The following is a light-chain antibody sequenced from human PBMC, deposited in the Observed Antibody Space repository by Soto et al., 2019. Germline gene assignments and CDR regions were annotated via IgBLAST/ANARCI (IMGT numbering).Light chain of an antibody. CDR2: DAS. V-gene: IGKV3-15*01. Sequence: EIVMTQSPATLSVSPGERVTLSCRASQNVNSKLAWYQQKPGQAPRLLIYDASTRATGIPARFSGSGSGTEYTLIISSLQSEDFAVYSCQQYSNWPVTFGGGTKVEIK. CDR3: QQYSNWPVT. J-gene: IGKJ4*01. CDR1: QNVNSK.